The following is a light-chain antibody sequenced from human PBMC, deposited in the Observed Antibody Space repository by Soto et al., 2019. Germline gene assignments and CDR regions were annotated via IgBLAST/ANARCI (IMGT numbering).Light chain of an antibody. Sequence: VMTQSPATLSVSPGERATLSCRASQSISSNLAWYQQTRGQAPRLLIYGASNRATGIPARFSGSGSGTEFTLTISSLQSEDLAVYFCQQYNNWPPWTVGPGTKVDNK. J-gene: IGKJ1*01. CDR3: QQYNNWPPWT. CDR2: GAS. V-gene: IGKV3-15*01. CDR1: QSISSN.